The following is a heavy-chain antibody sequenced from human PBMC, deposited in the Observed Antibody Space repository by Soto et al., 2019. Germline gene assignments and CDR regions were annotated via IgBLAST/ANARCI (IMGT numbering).Heavy chain of an antibody. V-gene: IGHV3-21*01. CDR3: ARAGIVWFGELLDY. J-gene: IGHJ4*02. CDR2: ISSSSSYI. Sequence: EVQLVESGGGLVEPGGSLRLSCAASGFTFSSYSMNWVRQAPGKGLVWVSSISSSSSYIYYADSVKGRFTISRDNAKNSLYLQMNSLRAEDTAVYYCARAGIVWFGELLDYWGQGTLVTVSS. CDR1: GFTFSSYS. D-gene: IGHD3-10*01.